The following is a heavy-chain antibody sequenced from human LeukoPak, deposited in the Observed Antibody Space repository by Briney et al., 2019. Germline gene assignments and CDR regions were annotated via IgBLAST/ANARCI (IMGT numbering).Heavy chain of an antibody. Sequence: SETLSLTCAVYGRSFSGYYWSWIRQPPGKGLEWIGEINHSGSTNYNPSLKSRVTISVDTSKNQFSLKLSSVTAADTAVYYCARGLGSGSTDYWGQGTLVTVSS. CDR2: INHSGST. D-gene: IGHD1-26*01. CDR3: ARGLGSGSTDY. CDR1: GRSFSGYY. J-gene: IGHJ4*02. V-gene: IGHV4-34*01.